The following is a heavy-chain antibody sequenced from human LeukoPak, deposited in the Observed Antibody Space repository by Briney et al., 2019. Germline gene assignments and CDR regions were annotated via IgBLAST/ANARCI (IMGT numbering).Heavy chain of an antibody. J-gene: IGHJ4*02. CDR3: AKLGSPRAF. Sequence: PSENLSLTCSVSGGSIDTYYWSWIRQSPGKGLEWIGYIYYFGNTDYNPSLKSRVTISVDTSKNQFSLNLRSVTAADTAVYYCAKLGSPRAFWGQGILLRVSS. CDR2: IYYFGNT. V-gene: IGHV4-59*01. CDR1: GGSIDTYY. D-gene: IGHD7-27*01.